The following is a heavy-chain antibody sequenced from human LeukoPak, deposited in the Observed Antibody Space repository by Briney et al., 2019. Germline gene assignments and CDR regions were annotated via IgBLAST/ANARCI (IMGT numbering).Heavy chain of an antibody. J-gene: IGHJ4*02. Sequence: GGSLRLSCAASGFTFSTYSMNWVRQTPGKGLEWVSSISTSSSYIYYADSLKGRFTISRDNAKNSLYLQMSSLRVEDTAVYYCTRTYYDILAAYNPYFDYWGQGALVTVSS. V-gene: IGHV3-21*01. CDR1: GFTFSTYS. CDR3: TRTYYDILAAYNPYFDY. D-gene: IGHD3-9*01. CDR2: ISTSSSYI.